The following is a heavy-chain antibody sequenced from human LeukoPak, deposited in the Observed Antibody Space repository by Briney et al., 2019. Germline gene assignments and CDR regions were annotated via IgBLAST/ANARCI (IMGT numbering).Heavy chain of an antibody. D-gene: IGHD4-17*01. CDR1: GYTFTNYG. V-gene: IGHV1-18*04. CDR3: ARDYRAQKGGDDYGDDY. CDR2: VSTYNDNT. Sequence: ASVKVSCKASGYTFTNYGFSCVRQAPGQGLEWMGWVSTYNDNTNYAQKLQGRVTMTTDTSTTTAYMELRSLRSEDTAVYYCARDYRAQKGGDDYGDDYWGQGTLVIVSS. J-gene: IGHJ4*02.